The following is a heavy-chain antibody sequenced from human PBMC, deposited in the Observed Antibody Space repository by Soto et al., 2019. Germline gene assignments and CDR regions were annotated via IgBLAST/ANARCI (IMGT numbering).Heavy chain of an antibody. CDR2: IIPIFRTP. CDR3: ARDKDRPRLGGNYYYIMDI. D-gene: IGHD5-12*01. V-gene: IGHV1-69*12. Sequence: QVQLVQSGAEVKKPGSSVKVSCKASGGTFSSYAIIWVRQAAGQGLEWMGGIIPIFRTPDYAQKFQGRVTLTADESTSTAYMELSCLRSEDTAVYYCARDKDRPRLGGNYYYIMDIWGQGTTFTVSS. J-gene: IGHJ6*02. CDR1: GGTFSSYA.